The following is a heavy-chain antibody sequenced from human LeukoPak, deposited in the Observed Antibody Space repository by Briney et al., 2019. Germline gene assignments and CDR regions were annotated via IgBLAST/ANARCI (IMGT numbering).Heavy chain of an antibody. CDR3: ARGWLAETTVVTPYNY. CDR1: GGTFSSYV. D-gene: IGHD4-23*01. CDR2: IIPIFGTA. V-gene: IGHV1-69*13. Sequence: GASVKVSCKAPGGTFSSYVINWVRQAPGQGLEWMGGIIPIFGTANYAQKFQGRVTITADESTGTAYMELSSLRSEDTAVYYCARGWLAETTVVTPYNYWGQGTLVTVSS. J-gene: IGHJ4*02.